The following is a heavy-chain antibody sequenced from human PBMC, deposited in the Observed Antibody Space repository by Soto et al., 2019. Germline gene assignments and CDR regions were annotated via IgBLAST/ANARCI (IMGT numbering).Heavy chain of an antibody. D-gene: IGHD2-15*01. CDR2: IYWDDDK. CDR1: FSLRTSGVG. V-gene: IGHV2-5*05. J-gene: IGHJ5*02. Sequence: FSLRTSGVGVGWIRQPPGKALEWLALIYWDDDKRYGPSLKSRLTITKDTSKNQVVLTMTNMDPLDTAIYYCARVRHPMRWYLDPRGQGTLVTVSS. CDR3: ARVRHPMRWYLDP.